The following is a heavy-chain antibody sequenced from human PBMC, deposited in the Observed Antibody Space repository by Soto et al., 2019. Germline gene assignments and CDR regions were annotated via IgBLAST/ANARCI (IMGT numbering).Heavy chain of an antibody. Sequence: PSDPLSLTRTVCGRSISNSSYYRGWIRHPPGKGLGWIGRIYYSGSTYYNPSLKSRVTISVDTSKNQFSLKLSSVTAADTAVYYCARLPVPLAYCSSTSCYGAWWFDPWGQG. J-gene: IGHJ5*02. D-gene: IGHD2-2*01. V-gene: IGHV4-39*01. CDR3: ARLPVPLAYCSSTSCYGAWWFDP. CDR1: GRSISNSSYY. CDR2: IYYSGST.